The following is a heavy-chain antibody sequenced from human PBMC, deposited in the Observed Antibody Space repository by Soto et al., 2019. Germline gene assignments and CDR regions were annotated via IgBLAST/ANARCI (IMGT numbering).Heavy chain of an antibody. Sequence: GGFLRLSCAASGFTFSSYAMSWVRQAPGKGLEWVSAISGSGGSTYYADSVKGRFTISRDNSKNTLYLQMNSLRAEDTAVYYCAKDLGGAARLRYYYGMDVWGQGTTVTVSS. CDR1: GFTFSSYA. CDR3: AKDLGGAARLRYYYGMDV. J-gene: IGHJ6*02. CDR2: ISGSGGST. V-gene: IGHV3-23*01. D-gene: IGHD6-6*01.